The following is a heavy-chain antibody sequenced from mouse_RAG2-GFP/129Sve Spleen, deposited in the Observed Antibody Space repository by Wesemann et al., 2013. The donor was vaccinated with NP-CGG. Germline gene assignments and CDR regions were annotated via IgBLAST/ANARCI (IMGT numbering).Heavy chain of an antibody. J-gene: IGHJ4*01. V-gene: IGHV1-26*01. Sequence: KATLTVDKSSSTAYMELLSLTSEDSAVYYCARLGRRAMDYWGQGTSVTVSS. D-gene: IGHD4-1*01. CDR3: ARLGRRAMDY.